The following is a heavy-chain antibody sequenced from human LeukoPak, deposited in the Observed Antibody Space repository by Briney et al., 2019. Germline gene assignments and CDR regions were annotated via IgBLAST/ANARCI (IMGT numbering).Heavy chain of an antibody. CDR1: GGSTDSYY. V-gene: IGHV4-59*01. CDR3: ARGRTSGGYPHFDS. Sequence: ASETLSLTCTVSGGSTDSYYWTWIRQPPGKGLEWIAYIYSASTNYNPSLKSRATITVDTSRNQFSLKLRSVTAADMAVYYCARGRTSGGYPHFDSWGQGIQVTVSS. CDR2: IYSAST. D-gene: IGHD6-19*01. J-gene: IGHJ4*02.